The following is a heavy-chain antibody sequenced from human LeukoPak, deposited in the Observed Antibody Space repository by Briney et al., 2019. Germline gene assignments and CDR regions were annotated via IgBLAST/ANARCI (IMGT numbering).Heavy chain of an antibody. CDR3: ARDQVPYVARYYFDY. D-gene: IGHD3-16*01. CDR1: GFTFSSYA. J-gene: IGHJ4*02. Sequence: PGGSLRLSCAASGFTFSSYAMHWVRQAPGKGLEWVAVISYDGSNKYYADSVKGRFTISRDNSKNTLYLQMNSLRAEDTAVYYCARDQVPYVARYYFDYWGQGTLVTVSS. V-gene: IGHV3-30-3*01. CDR2: ISYDGSNK.